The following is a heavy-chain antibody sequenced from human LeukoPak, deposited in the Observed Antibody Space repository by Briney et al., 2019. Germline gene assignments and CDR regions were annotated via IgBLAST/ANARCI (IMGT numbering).Heavy chain of an antibody. D-gene: IGHD5-24*01. CDR1: GYTFTSNY. Sequence: ASVKVSCKAFGYTFTSNYMHWVRQAPGQGLEWMGWINPNSGGTNYAQKFQGRVTMTRDTSISTAYMELSRLRSDDTAVYYCARGGFVMATISGLVSYWGQGTLVTVSS. V-gene: IGHV1-2*02. CDR3: ARGGFVMATISGLVSY. CDR2: INPNSGGT. J-gene: IGHJ4*02.